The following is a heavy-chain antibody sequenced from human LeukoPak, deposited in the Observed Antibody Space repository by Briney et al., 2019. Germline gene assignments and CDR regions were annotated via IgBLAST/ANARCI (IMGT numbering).Heavy chain of an antibody. CDR2: SGSGGDT. CDR1: GFTFSSYA. D-gene: IGHD1-1*01. J-gene: IGHJ4*02. CDR3: ARARGTTYGTYYFDY. Sequence: GGSLRLSCAASGFTFSSYAMNWVRQAPGKGLEWVSISGSGGDTYYADSVKGRFTISRDNYKNTLYLQMNSLRADDTAVYYCARARGTTYGTYYFDYWGQGTLVTVSS. V-gene: IGHV3-23*01.